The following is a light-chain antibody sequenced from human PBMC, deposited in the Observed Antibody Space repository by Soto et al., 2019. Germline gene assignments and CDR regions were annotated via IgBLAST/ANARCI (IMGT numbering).Light chain of an antibody. CDR3: QQYNHYST. CDR2: KAS. Sequence: DIQMTQSPSTLSASVGDRVTITCRASQSINSCLAWYQQKPGKAPKILIYKASSLESGVPPRFSGSGSGTEFTLTISSLQPDDFATYYCQQYNHYSTFGQGTKLEIK. CDR1: QSINSC. J-gene: IGKJ2*01. V-gene: IGKV1-5*03.